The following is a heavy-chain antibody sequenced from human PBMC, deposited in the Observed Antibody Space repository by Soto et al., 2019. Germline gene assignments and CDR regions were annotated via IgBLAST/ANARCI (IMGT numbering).Heavy chain of an antibody. CDR3: ARERENYYDSSGYYREFDY. Sequence: SETLSLTCTVSGGSINTFYWSWVRQPAGKGLEWIGRIFSSGSTSFNPSLESRVAISVDTSKNQFSLKLSSVTAADTAVYYCARERENYYDSSGYYREFDYWGQGTLVTVS. CDR1: GGSINTFY. D-gene: IGHD3-22*01. J-gene: IGHJ4*02. V-gene: IGHV4-4*07. CDR2: IFSSGST.